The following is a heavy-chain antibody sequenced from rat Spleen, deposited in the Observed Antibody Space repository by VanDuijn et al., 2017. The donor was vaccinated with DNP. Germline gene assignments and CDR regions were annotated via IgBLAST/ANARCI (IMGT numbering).Heavy chain of an antibody. CDR1: GFTFNNYW. CDR3: ARRGDGYKYFDK. CDR2: ISFDGSST. Sequence: EVQLVESGGGLVQPGRSLKLSCAASGFTFNNYWMTWIRQVPGKGLEWVAYISFDGSSTYYGDSVKGRFTISRDNAKSTLYLQMNSLRSEDTATYYCARRGDGYKYFDKWGQGVMVSVSS. V-gene: IGHV5-22*01. D-gene: IGHD4-1*01. J-gene: IGHJ2*01.